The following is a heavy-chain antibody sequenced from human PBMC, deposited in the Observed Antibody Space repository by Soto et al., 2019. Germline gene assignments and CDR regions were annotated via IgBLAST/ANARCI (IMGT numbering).Heavy chain of an antibody. Sequence: QVQLVESGGGVVQPGRSLRLSCAASGFTFGSYGMHWVRQAPGKGLEWVAIIWYDGSNKYYADSVKGRFTISRDNSKNTLYLQMNSLRAEDTAVYYCARSRAAVYFDYWGQGTLVTVSS. CDR3: ARSRAAVYFDY. V-gene: IGHV3-33*01. J-gene: IGHJ4*02. CDR2: IWYDGSNK. CDR1: GFTFGSYG.